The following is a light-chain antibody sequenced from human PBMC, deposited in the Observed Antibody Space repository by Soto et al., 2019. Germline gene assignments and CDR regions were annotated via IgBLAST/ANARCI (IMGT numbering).Light chain of an antibody. V-gene: IGKV3-20*01. CDR1: QSVSSSY. Sequence: DIGMTQSPSSLSLSLGKRATISCRASQSVSSSYLAGYQQKPGQDPRILIYDASTRATGVPDRFSGSGSGTDFTLTISRLEHEDFAVYYCQQYGSSPPITFGQGTRLEIK. CDR2: DAS. CDR3: QQYGSSPPIT. J-gene: IGKJ5*01.